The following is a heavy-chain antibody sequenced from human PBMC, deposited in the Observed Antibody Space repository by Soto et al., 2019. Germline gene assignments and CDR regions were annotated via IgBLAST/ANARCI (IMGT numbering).Heavy chain of an antibody. D-gene: IGHD3-3*01. Sequence: QVQLVQSGAEVKKPGSSVKVSCKASGGTFSSYAISWVRQAPGQGLEWMGGIIPIFGTANYAQKFQGRVTITADESTSTAYMELSSLRSEDTAVYYCAREGEDDFWSGYRPLYWYFDLWGRGTLVTVSS. J-gene: IGHJ2*01. CDR1: GGTFSSYA. CDR2: IIPIFGTA. V-gene: IGHV1-69*01. CDR3: AREGEDDFWSGYRPLYWYFDL.